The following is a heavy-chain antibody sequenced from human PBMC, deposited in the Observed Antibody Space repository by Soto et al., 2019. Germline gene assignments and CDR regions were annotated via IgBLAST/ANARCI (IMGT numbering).Heavy chain of an antibody. CDR1: GGSISSSSYY. CDR2: IYYSGST. D-gene: IGHD2-15*01. J-gene: IGHJ4*02. V-gene: IGHV4-39*01. CDR3: ARRVVVAAIFGY. Sequence: SETLSLTCTVSGGSISSSSYYWGWIRQPPGKGLEWIGSIYYSGSTYYNPSLKSRVTISVDTSKNQFSLKLSSVTAADTAVYYCARRVVVAAIFGYWGQGTLVTVS.